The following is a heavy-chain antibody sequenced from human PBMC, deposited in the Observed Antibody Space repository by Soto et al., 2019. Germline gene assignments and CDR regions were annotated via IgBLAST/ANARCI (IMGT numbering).Heavy chain of an antibody. CDR1: GFTFSSYG. V-gene: IGHV3-30*18. CDR3: AKGAATNYFQH. CDR2: ISYDGSNK. D-gene: IGHD2-15*01. Sequence: ESGGGVVQPGRSLRLSCAASGFTFSSYGMHWVRQAPGKGLEWVAVISYDGSNKYYADSVKGRFTISRDNSKNTLYLQMNSLRAEDTAVYYCAKGAATNYFQHWGQGTLVTVSS. J-gene: IGHJ1*01.